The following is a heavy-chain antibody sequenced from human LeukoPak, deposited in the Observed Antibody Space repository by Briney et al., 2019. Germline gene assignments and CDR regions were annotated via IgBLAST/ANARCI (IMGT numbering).Heavy chain of an antibody. CDR1: GFTFSSYG. CDR2: ISGSGVST. V-gene: IGHV3-23*01. D-gene: IGHD3-10*01. Sequence: PGGSLRLSCAASGFTFSSYGMSWVRQAPGKGLEWVSTISGSGVSTYYADSVKGRFTISRDNSKNTLYLQMNSLRAEDTAVYYCAKEMYYYGSGSHQNDYWGQGTLVTVSS. J-gene: IGHJ4*02. CDR3: AKEMYYYGSGSHQNDY.